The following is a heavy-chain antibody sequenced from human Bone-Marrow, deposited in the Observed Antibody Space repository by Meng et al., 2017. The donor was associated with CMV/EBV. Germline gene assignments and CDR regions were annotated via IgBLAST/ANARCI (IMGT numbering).Heavy chain of an antibody. D-gene: IGHD3-3*01. CDR2: ISGGGETT. CDR3: AKGGIKYDSFPRAGLMDV. Sequence: GESLKISCAGSGFIFSTYVMSWVRQAPRKGLEWLSVISGGGETTYYEASVKGRFTISRDNSKNTVYLQMNSLRAEDTAIYYCAKGGIKYDSFPRAGLMDVWGQGTTVTVSS. CDR1: GFIFSTYV. J-gene: IGHJ6*02. V-gene: IGHV3-23*01.